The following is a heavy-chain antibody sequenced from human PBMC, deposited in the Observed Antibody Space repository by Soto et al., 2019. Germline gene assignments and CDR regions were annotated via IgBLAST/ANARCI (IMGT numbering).Heavy chain of an antibody. CDR3: AKIMLTVNTAAFDI. V-gene: IGHV3-11*03. CDR2: ISSGSTYT. CDR1: GFTFSDHY. Sequence: GGALRLSCAASGFTFSDHYMTWIRQAPGKGLEWVSYISSGSTYTYSADSVKGRFTISRDNAKNSLYLQMNSLRAEDTAVYYCAKIMLTVNTAAFDIWGQGTMVTVSS. D-gene: IGHD3-16*01. J-gene: IGHJ3*02.